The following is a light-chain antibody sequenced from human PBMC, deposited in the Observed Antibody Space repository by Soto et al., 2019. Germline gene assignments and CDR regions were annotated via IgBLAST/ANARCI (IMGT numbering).Light chain of an antibody. CDR3: QQYFSTPT. V-gene: IGKV4-1*01. CDR1: QSVLSNSNNQNY. CDR2: WAS. Sequence: DIVMTQSPDSLAMSLGERATINCKSSQSVLSNSNNQNYLAWYQQKPGQPPKLLIYWASTRESGVPDRFSGSGSGTDFTLTVSSLQAEDVAVYYCQQYFSTPTFGGGTKVEI. J-gene: IGKJ4*01.